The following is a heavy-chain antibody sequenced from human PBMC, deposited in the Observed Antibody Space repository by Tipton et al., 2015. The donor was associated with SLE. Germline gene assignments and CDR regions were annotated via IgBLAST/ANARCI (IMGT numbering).Heavy chain of an antibody. Sequence: TLSLTCTVSGDSINSDGYFWTWIRQPPGKGLEWIGYIYYSGSTYYNPSLQSRLTMSVDTSRNQFSLKLTSVTAADMAVYFCARFDYSNWDDYWGQGTLVTVSS. CDR1: GDSINSDGYF. J-gene: IGHJ4*02. CDR2: IYYSGST. V-gene: IGHV4-31*03. D-gene: IGHD4-11*01. CDR3: ARFDYSNWDDY.